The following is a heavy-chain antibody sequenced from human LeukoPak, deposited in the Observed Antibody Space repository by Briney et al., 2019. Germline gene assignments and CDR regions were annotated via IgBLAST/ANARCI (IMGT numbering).Heavy chain of an antibody. CDR3: ARESGSKYQLLYVHYYYCMDV. D-gene: IGHD2-2*02. J-gene: IGHJ6*03. Sequence: SVKVSCKASGGTFSSYAISWVRQAPGQGLEWMGGVIPIFGTANYAQKFQGRVTITADESTSTAYMELSSLRSEDTAVYYCARESGSKYQLLYVHYYYCMDVWGKGTTVTVSS. V-gene: IGHV1-69*01. CDR1: GGTFSSYA. CDR2: VIPIFGTA.